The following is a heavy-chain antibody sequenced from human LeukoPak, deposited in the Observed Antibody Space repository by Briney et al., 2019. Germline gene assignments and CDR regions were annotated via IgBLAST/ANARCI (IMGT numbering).Heavy chain of an antibody. V-gene: IGHV3-30-3*01. D-gene: IGHD3-22*01. CDR1: GFTFSNYW. Sequence: GGSLRLSCAASGFTFSNYWMTWVRQAPGKGLEWVAMISAAGSNEFYADSVKGRFTISRDNSKNTLYLQMNSLRAEDTALYYCARQNNSGYYVDYWGQGTLVTVSS. J-gene: IGHJ4*02. CDR3: ARQNNSGYYVDY. CDR2: ISAAGSNE.